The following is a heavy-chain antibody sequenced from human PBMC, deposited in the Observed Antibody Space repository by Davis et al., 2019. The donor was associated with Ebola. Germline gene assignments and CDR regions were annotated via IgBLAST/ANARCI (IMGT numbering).Heavy chain of an antibody. D-gene: IGHD6-13*01. J-gene: IGHJ4*02. CDR3: ARARHSSTWFLGDFDY. V-gene: IGHV3-7*03. Sequence: PGGSLRLSCAASGFTFSSYWMSWVRQAPGKGLEWVANIKQDGSEKYYEDSVKGRFTISRDNAKNSLYLQMNSPRAEDTAVYYCARARHSSTWFLGDFDYWGQGTLVTVSS. CDR2: IKQDGSEK. CDR1: GFTFSSYW.